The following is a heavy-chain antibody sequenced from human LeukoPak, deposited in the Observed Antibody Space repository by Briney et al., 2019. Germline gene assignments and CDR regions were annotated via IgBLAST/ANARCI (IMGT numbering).Heavy chain of an antibody. CDR1: GFTFSSYA. J-gene: IGHJ4*02. D-gene: IGHD3-10*01. Sequence: GSLRLSCAASGFTFSSYAMNWVRQPPGKGLEWIGSIYYSGSTYYNPSLKSRVTISVDTSKNQFSLKLSSVTAADTAVYYCARHDRSGSPWDYFDYWGQGTLVTVSS. CDR2: IYYSGST. V-gene: IGHV4-39*01. CDR3: ARHDRSGSPWDYFDY.